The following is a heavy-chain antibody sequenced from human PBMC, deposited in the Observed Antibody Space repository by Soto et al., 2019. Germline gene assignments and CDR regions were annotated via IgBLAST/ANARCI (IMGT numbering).Heavy chain of an antibody. CDR2: INPHTGVT. Sequence: ASVKVSCKTSGYTFTGYYIHWVRQAPGQGLEWMGWINPHTGVTNYAQNFQGWVTMTRDTSISTVYMEMTRLKSDDTAVYYCARESGGVAGTLDTWGQGTLVTVSS. D-gene: IGHD6-19*01. CDR3: ARESGGVAGTLDT. J-gene: IGHJ5*02. V-gene: IGHV1-2*04. CDR1: GYTFTGYY.